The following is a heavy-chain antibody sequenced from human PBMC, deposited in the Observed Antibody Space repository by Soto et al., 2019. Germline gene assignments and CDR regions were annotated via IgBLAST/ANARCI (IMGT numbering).Heavy chain of an antibody. CDR2: INHSGST. V-gene: IGHV4-34*01. CDR3: ARGEGRLVGTWFDP. CDR1: GGSFSRYY. D-gene: IGHD5-12*01. Sequence: LSLTCDVYGGSFSRYYWNWIRQPPGKGLEWLGEINHSGSTNYNPSLESRVTISLDTSKTQFSLKLTSVTAADTAVYYCARGEGRLVGTWFDPWGQGTLVTVSS. J-gene: IGHJ5*02.